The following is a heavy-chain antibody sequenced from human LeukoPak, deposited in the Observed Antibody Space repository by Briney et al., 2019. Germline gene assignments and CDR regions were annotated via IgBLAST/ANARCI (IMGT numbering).Heavy chain of an antibody. CDR1: GFTFSSYW. V-gene: IGHV3-7*01. CDR3: ARDDSEQQPDY. J-gene: IGHJ4*02. CDR2: IKQDGSEK. D-gene: IGHD6-13*01. Sequence: GGSLRLSCAPSGFTFSSYWMSWVRQAPGKGLEWVANIKQDGSEKYYVDSVKGRFTISRDNAKNSLYLQMNSLRAEDTAVYYCARDDSEQQPDYWGQGTLVTVSS.